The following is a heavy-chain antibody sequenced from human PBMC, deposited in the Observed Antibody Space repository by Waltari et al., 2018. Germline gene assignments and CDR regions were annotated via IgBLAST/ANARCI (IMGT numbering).Heavy chain of an antibody. CDR1: GFTFTSYA. CDR3: VKSGSSYANSLDV. D-gene: IGHD2-15*01. Sequence: VQLVETGGGLVQPGGSLRLSCAASGFTFTSYAMQWVRQAPGKGLEWISAINSGGGNTYYADSVKGRFTISRDNSKNTLSLQMNSLRAEDTAVYYCVKSGSSYANSLDVWGRGLLVTVSS. CDR2: INSGGGNT. J-gene: IGHJ4*02. V-gene: IGHV3-NL1*01.